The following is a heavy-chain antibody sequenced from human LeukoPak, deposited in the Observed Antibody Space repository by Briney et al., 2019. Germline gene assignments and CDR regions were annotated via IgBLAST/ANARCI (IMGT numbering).Heavy chain of an antibody. CDR2: ISAYNGNT. J-gene: IGHJ6*02. Sequence: ASVKVSCKASGYTFTSYGVSWVRQAPGQGLEWMGWISAYNGNTNYAQKLQGRVTMTTDTSTSTAYMELRSLRSDDTTVYYCAVTTVTTGMDVWGQGTTVTVSS. CDR3: AVTTVTTGMDV. D-gene: IGHD4-17*01. V-gene: IGHV1-18*01. CDR1: GYTFTSYG.